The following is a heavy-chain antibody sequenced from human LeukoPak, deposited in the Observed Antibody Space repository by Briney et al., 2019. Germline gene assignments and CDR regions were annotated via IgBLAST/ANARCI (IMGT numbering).Heavy chain of an antibody. J-gene: IGHJ3*02. Sequence: SSETLSLTCTVSGGSIRSYYWSWIRQPPGKGLEWIGYIYHSGSTSYNPSVRSRVTISIDTSKNQFSLKLSSVTAADTAVYYCASQAYSSGWLGAFDIWGQGTMVTVSS. V-gene: IGHV4-59*08. CDR3: ASQAYSSGWLGAFDI. CDR1: GGSIRSYY. D-gene: IGHD6-19*01. CDR2: IYHSGST.